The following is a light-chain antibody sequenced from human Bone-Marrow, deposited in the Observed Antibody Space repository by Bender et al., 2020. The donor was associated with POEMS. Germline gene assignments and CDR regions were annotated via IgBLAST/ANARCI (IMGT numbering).Light chain of an antibody. CDR1: NIGTNT. V-gene: IGLV3-21*02. CDR2: DDG. CDR3: HVWDNSRDHLL. Sequence: SYVLAQPPSMSVAPGQTARMTCGGNNIGTNTVHWYQQKPGQAPLLVVCDDGDRPSGIPERFSASNSGNTSTLTITRVEAGDEADYYCHVWDNSRDHLLFGGGTRLTVL. J-gene: IGLJ2*01.